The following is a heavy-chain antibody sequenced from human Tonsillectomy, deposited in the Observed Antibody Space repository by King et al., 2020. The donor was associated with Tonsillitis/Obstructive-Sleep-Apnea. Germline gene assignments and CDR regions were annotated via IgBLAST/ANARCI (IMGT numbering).Heavy chain of an antibody. CDR1: GNSFTTYW. J-gene: IGHJ3*02. Sequence: QLVQSGAEVKKPGESLRISCEGSGNSFTTYWIGWVRQMPGKGLEWMGSSYPGDSDARYNPSFQGQVTISADKVISTAYLQWSSLRASDTAMYYCARGRLYDTSGYYDDAFDIWGQGTLVIVSP. CDR2: SYPGDSDA. V-gene: IGHV5-51*01. D-gene: IGHD3-22*01. CDR3: ARGRLYDTSGYYDDAFDI.